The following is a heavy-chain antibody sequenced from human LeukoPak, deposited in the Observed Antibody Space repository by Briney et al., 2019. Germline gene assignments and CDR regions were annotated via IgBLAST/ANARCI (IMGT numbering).Heavy chain of an antibody. D-gene: IGHD5-24*01. CDR2: IDSSGRST. J-gene: IGHJ4*02. CDR1: GFTFSIYS. V-gene: IGHV3-64D*06. CDR3: VKVVEMATTTGADDY. Sequence: GGSLRLSCSASGFTFSIYSMHWVRQVPGKGLEYVSAIDSSGRSTYYADSVKGRLTISRDNSKNTLYLQMSRLRGEDTAVYYCVKVVEMATTTGADDYWGQGTLVTVSS.